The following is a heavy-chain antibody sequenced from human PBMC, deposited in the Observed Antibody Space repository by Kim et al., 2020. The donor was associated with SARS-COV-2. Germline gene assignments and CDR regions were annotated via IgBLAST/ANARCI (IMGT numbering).Heavy chain of an antibody. CDR1: LFTFNDYG. D-gene: IGHD3-10*01. CDR3: ARADSGSQLFAGKWFDP. CDR2: ISYNGRNK. Sequence: GGSLRLSCAASLFTFNDYGMFWVRQPPGRGLEWVAVISYNGRNKYYANFVKGRFSISRDNSKNTLYLQMNSLRTEDTAVYYCARADSGSQLFAGKWFDP. J-gene: IGHJ5*02. V-gene: IGHV3-30*03.